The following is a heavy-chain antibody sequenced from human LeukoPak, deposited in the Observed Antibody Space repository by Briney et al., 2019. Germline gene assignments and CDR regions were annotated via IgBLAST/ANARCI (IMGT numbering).Heavy chain of an antibody. D-gene: IGHD1-26*01. J-gene: IGHJ4*02. CDR1: GYTFTSYG. V-gene: IGHV1-18*01. CDR2: ISAYNGNT. Sequence: ASVKVSCKASGYTFTSYGISWVRQAPGQGLEWMGWISAYNGNTNYAQKLQGRVTMTTDTSTSTAYMELRSLRSEDTAVYYCATSSGSSPPPFFAYWGQGTLVTVSS. CDR3: ATSSGSSPPPFFAY.